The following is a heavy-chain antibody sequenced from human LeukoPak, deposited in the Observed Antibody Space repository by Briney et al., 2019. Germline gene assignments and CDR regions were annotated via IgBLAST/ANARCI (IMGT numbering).Heavy chain of an antibody. Sequence: GGSLRLSCAASGFTFSSYGMHWVRQAPGKGLEWVAFIRYDGTNKYYADSVKGRFTISRDTSKNTLYLQMNRLRTEDTAVYYCAKDLGSSGCFDYWGQGTLVTVSS. J-gene: IGHJ4*02. D-gene: IGHD6-19*01. V-gene: IGHV3-30*02. CDR3: AKDLGSSGCFDY. CDR1: GFTFSSYG. CDR2: IRYDGTNK.